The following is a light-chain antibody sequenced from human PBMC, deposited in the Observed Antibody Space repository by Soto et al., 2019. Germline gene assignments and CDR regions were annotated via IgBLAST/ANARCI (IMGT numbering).Light chain of an antibody. V-gene: IGLV2-8*01. Sequence: QSVLTQPPSASGSPGQSVTISCTGTSSDVGDYNSVSWYQQHPGKAPKLMIYDVSKRPSGVPDRFSGSKSGNTASLTVSGLQAEDEADYYCSSYAGTHVVFGTGTQLTVL. CDR2: DVS. CDR3: SSYAGTHVV. CDR1: SSDVGDYNS. J-gene: IGLJ1*01.